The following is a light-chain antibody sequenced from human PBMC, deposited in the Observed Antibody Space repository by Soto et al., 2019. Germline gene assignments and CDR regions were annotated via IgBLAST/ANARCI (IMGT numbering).Light chain of an antibody. CDR1: QSISSW. CDR2: KAS. Sequence: DIQMTQSPSTLSASVGDRVTITCRASQSISSWLAWYQQKPGKAPNLLIYKASSLESEVPSRLSGSGSGTEITLTISSLQPDDFATYYCQQYNSYSWTFGQGTKVEI. J-gene: IGKJ1*01. V-gene: IGKV1-5*03. CDR3: QQYNSYSWT.